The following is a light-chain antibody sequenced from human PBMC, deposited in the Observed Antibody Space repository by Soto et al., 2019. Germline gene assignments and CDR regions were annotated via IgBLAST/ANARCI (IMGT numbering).Light chain of an antibody. J-gene: IGKJ1*01. CDR2: GSS. V-gene: IGKV3-15*01. CDR1: QSLSNS. CDR3: QQNNSWPRT. Sequence: EIVMTQSPDTLSLSPGERATLSCRASQSLSNSLVWYQQNPGHAPKLLIYGSSTSATGIPTRFSGSGSGTEFTLTISSLQSEDFAIYYCQQNNSWPRTFGQGTKVDI.